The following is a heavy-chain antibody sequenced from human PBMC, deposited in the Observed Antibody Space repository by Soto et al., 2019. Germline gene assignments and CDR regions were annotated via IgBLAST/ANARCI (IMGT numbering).Heavy chain of an antibody. CDR3: ARHEEYGSGSYFPDY. CDR1: GGSISSSDFY. V-gene: IGHV4-39*01. CDR2: IYYSGST. D-gene: IGHD3-10*01. J-gene: IGHJ4*02. Sequence: QLRLQESGPGLVKPSETLSLTCTVSGGSISSSDFYWGWIRQPPGKGLEWIASIYYSGSTYYNPSLKSRVTISVDTSKNQFSLRLSSVTAADTAVYYCARHEEYGSGSYFPDYWGQGTLVTVSS.